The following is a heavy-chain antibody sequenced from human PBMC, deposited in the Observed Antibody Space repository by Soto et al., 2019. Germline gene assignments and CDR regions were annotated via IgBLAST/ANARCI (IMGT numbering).Heavy chain of an antibody. J-gene: IGHJ3*02. CDR2: IIPILGIA. CDR3: ARDRYGLGYCSGGSCYSDAFDI. CDR1: GGTFSSYT. D-gene: IGHD2-15*01. Sequence: QVQLVQSGAEVKKPGSSVKVSCKASGGTFSSYTISWVRQAPGQGLEWMGRIIPILGIANYAQKFQGRVTITADKSTSTAYMELSSLRSEDTAVYYCARDRYGLGYCSGGSCYSDAFDIWGQGTMVTVSS. V-gene: IGHV1-69*08.